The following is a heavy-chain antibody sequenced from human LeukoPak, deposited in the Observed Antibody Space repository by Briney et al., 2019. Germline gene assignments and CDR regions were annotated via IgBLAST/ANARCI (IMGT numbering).Heavy chain of an antibody. CDR2: IYYSGST. V-gene: IGHV4-59*01. Sequence: SETLSLTCTVSGGSITNYYWSWTRQPPGKGLEWIGYIYYSGSTNYNPSLKSRVTISKDSSKKQFSLKLSSVTAADTAVYYCARAAAAGGGDAFDIWGQGTMVTVSS. D-gene: IGHD6-25*01. CDR1: GGSITNYY. J-gene: IGHJ3*02. CDR3: ARAAAAGGGDAFDI.